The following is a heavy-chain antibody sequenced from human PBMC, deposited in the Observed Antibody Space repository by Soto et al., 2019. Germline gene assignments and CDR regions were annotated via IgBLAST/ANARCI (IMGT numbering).Heavy chain of an antibody. CDR3: ARDGNRSGYYGWFDP. Sequence: GGSLRLSCAASGFTFSSYSMNWVRQAPGKGLEWVSSISSSSSYIYYADSVKGRFTISRDNAKNSLYLQMNSLRAEDTAVYYCARDGNRSGYYGWFDPWRQGTLVTVPA. CDR1: GFTFSSYS. V-gene: IGHV3-21*01. D-gene: IGHD3-22*01. J-gene: IGHJ5*02. CDR2: ISSSSSYI.